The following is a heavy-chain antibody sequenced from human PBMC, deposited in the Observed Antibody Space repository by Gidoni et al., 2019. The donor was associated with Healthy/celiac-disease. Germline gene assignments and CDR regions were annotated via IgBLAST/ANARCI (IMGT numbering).Heavy chain of an antibody. CDR1: GYAFTSYS. CDR2: INASNGNS. CDR3: TRDSYDRSYYGGFDP. D-gene: IGHD1-26*01. Sequence: QAQLVQSGAAVKQPRASAAASCHASGYAFTSYSRHWLRQAPGQRLEWMGWINASNGNSKYSQKFQGRVTIASDTYENTAYMVLSSLRAEDAALYCCTRDSYDRSYYGGFDPWGQGTLVTVSS. J-gene: IGHJ5*02. V-gene: IGHV1-3*01.